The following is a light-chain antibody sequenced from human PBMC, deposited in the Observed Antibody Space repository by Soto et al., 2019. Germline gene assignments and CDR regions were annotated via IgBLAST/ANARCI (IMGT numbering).Light chain of an antibody. CDR2: DAS. CDR3: QQRSNWPPLT. V-gene: IGKV3-11*01. CDR1: QSVSSY. Sequence: EIVLTQSPATLSLSPGERATLSCGAGQSVSSYLAWYQQKPGQAPRLRIYDASNRATGIPARFSGSGSGTDFTLIIRSLEPEDFAVYYCQQRSNWPPLTFGGGTKVEIK. J-gene: IGKJ4*01.